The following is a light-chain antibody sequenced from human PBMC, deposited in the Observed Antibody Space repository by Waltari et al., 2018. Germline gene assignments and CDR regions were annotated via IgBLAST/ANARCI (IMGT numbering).Light chain of an antibody. J-gene: IGLJ2*01. Sequence: QSVLTQPPSMSGAPGQKVTIPCTGGSSTFGAGYNVHWYQQFPGTAPKLLLFGNTNRASGFPGRLSGSRSGTSASLAIAGLQSEDEAVYYCQSFDSSLSASVFGGGTKLTVL. CDR3: QSFDSSLSASV. CDR1: SSTFGAGYN. CDR2: GNT. V-gene: IGLV1-40*01.